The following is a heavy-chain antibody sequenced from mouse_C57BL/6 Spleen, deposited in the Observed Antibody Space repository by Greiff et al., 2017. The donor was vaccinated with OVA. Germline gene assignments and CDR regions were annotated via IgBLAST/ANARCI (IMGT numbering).Heavy chain of an antibody. V-gene: IGHV1-82*01. CDR2: IYPGDGDT. Sequence: QVQLQQSGPELVKPGASVKISCKASGYAFSSSWMNWVKQRPGTGLEWIGRIYPGDGDTNYNGKFKGKATLTADKSSSTAYMQLSSLTSEDSAVYFCAPFSYYAMDYWGQGTSVTVSS. CDR1: GYAFSSSW. CDR3: APFSYYAMDY. J-gene: IGHJ4*01.